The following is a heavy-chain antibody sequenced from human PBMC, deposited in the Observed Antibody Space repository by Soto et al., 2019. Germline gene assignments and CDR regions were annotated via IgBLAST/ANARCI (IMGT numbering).Heavy chain of an antibody. CDR2: ISYTGSA. J-gene: IGHJ6*02. D-gene: IGHD4-17*01. CDR3: ARVNYGGYYYGMDV. Sequence: KPSETLSLTCTVSGGSINYSYWTWIRQPPGKGLEWIGYISYTGSANYNASLKSRLTISVDTSKNQFSLKLSSVTAADTALYYCARVNYGGYYYGMDVWGQGTTVTVSS. CDR1: GGSINYSY. V-gene: IGHV4-59*01.